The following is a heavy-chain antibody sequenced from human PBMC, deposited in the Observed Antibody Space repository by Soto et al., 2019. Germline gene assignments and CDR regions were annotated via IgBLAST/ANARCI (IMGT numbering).Heavy chain of an antibody. CDR1: GGSISSNY. J-gene: IGHJ4*02. Sequence: SETLSLTCTVSGGSISSNYWTWIRQPPGKGLEWIGYVYNSGSTNYNPPLKSRVTISEDTSKNQFSLKVNSMTAANTAVYYCARYRREAVAGYTLDNWGQGILVTVSS. CDR2: VYNSGST. D-gene: IGHD6-13*01. V-gene: IGHV4-59*01. CDR3: ARYRREAVAGYTLDN.